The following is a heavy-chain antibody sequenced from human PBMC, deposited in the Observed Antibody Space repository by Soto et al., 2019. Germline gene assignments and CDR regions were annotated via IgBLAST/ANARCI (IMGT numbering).Heavy chain of an antibody. CDR3: ARSQGSSTSLEIYYYYYYGMDV. V-gene: IGHV1-69*01. CDR1: GGTFSSYA. Sequence: QVQLVQSGAEVKKPGSSVKVSCKASGGTFSSYAISWVRQAPGQGLEWMGGHIPISGTANYAQTFQGRVTITADESTSTAYMELSSLRSEDTAVYYCARSQGSSTSLEIYYYYYYGMDVWGQGTTVTVSS. D-gene: IGHD2-2*01. CDR2: HIPISGTA. J-gene: IGHJ6*02.